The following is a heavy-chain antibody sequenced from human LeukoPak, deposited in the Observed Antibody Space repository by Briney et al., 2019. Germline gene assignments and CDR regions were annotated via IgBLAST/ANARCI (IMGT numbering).Heavy chain of an antibody. Sequence: SGAKLVNNTQTLTLTCTFSGFSLSTSGMCVSWIRQPPGKDLEWLALIDWDDDKYYTTSLKTRLTISKDTSKNQVVLTMTNMDPVDTATYYCARIQAGSSGYFDYWGQGTLVTVSS. J-gene: IGHJ4*02. CDR2: IDWDDDK. D-gene: IGHD6-13*01. CDR3: ARIQAGSSGYFDY. V-gene: IGHV2-70*01. CDR1: GFSLSTSGMC.